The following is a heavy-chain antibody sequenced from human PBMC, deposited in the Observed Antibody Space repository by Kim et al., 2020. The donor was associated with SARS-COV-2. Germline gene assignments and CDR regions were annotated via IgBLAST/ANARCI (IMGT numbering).Heavy chain of an antibody. V-gene: IGHV3-48*02. CDR3: ARSPPSVSSGWVPPEGESDY. J-gene: IGHJ4*02. Sequence: GGSLRLSCAASGFTFSSYSMNWVRQAPGKGLEWVSYISSSSSTIYYADSVKGRFTISRDNAKNSLYLQMNSLRDEDTAVYYCARSPPSVSSGWVPPEGESDYWGQGTLVTVSS. CDR1: GFTFSSYS. D-gene: IGHD6-19*01. CDR2: ISSSSSTI.